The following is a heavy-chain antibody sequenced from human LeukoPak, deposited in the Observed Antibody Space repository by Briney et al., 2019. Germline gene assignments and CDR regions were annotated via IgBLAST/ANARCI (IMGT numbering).Heavy chain of an antibody. V-gene: IGHV3-48*04. CDR2: ISSSSSTI. Sequence: GGSLRLSCAASGFTFSSYSMNWVRQAPGKGLEWVSYISSSSSTIYYADSVKGRFTISRDNAKNSLYLQMNSLRAEDTAVYYCARDLNHYYDSSGYYYEDYWGQGTLVTVSS. D-gene: IGHD3-22*01. J-gene: IGHJ4*02. CDR1: GFTFSSYS. CDR3: ARDLNHYYDSSGYYYEDY.